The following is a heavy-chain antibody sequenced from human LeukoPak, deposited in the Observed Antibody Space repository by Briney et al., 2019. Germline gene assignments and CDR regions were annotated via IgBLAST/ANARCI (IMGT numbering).Heavy chain of an antibody. V-gene: IGHV2-5*01. J-gene: IGHJ6*02. D-gene: IGHD3-22*01. Sequence: SGPTLVKPTQTLTLTCTFSGFSLSTSGVGVGWIRQPPGKALEWLALIYWNDDKRYSPSLKSRLTITKDTSKNQVVLTMTNMDPVDTATYICAHQYYYDSRVYYGHGYGRDVWGQGTTVPLSS. CDR3: AHQYYYDSRVYYGHGYGRDV. CDR1: GFSLSTSGVG. CDR2: IYWNDDK.